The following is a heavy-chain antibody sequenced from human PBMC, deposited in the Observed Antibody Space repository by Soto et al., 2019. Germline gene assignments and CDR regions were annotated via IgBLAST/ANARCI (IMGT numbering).Heavy chain of an antibody. Sequence: EVQLVESGGGPVQPGMTLRLSCAASGFSFEDYGMHWVRQGPGKGLEWVAGISWNSGSIGYAGSVKGRFTISRDNAKNSPYLQMGGLRAGGQALNQCGKGIGAVARGGLYHWGQGTLVTVSS. CDR2: ISWNSGSI. CDR3: GKGIGAVARGGLYH. J-gene: IGHJ5*02. CDR1: GFSFEDYG. V-gene: IGHV3-9*01. D-gene: IGHD2-15*01.